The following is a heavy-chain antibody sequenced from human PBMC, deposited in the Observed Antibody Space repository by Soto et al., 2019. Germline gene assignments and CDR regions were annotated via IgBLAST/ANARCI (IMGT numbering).Heavy chain of an antibody. CDR3: ARSPGIAAADNWFDP. CDR1: GFTFSSYW. D-gene: IGHD6-13*01. Sequence: PGGSLRLSCAAPGFTFSSYWMHWVRQAPGKRLVWVSRINSDGSSTSYADSVKGRFTISRDNAKNTLYLQMNSLRAEDTAVYYCARSPGIAAADNWFDPWGQGT. V-gene: IGHV3-74*01. CDR2: INSDGSST. J-gene: IGHJ5*02.